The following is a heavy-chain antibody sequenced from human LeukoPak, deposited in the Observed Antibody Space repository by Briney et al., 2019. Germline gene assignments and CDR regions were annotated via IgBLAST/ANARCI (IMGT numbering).Heavy chain of an antibody. V-gene: IGHV3-30-3*01. J-gene: IGHJ4*02. CDR2: ISYDGSNK. Sequence: GGSLRLSCAASGFTFSSYAIHWVRQAPGKGLEWVAVISYDGSNKYYADSVKGRFTISRDNSKNMVYLQMNSLRAEDTAVYYCARAVTIFGVVKRHFDYWGQGTLVTVSS. CDR3: ARAVTIFGVVKRHFDY. CDR1: GFTFSSYA. D-gene: IGHD3-3*01.